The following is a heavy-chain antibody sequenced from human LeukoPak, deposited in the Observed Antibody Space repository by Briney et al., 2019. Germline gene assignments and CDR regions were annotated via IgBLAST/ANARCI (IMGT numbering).Heavy chain of an antibody. J-gene: IGHJ4*01. D-gene: IGHD6-13*01. V-gene: IGHV3-7*01. CDR2: IRQDGGEK. CDR3: ARDGTAAGLYFDL. Sequence: GGSLRLSYAVSGFTFTDYWMKWVRPAPGKGLAGVASIRQDGGEKPYVDSVKGRFTISRDNTKSSLYLQINSLRAEDTAVYYCARDGTAAGLYFDLWGQGTLVTVSS. CDR1: GFTFTDYW.